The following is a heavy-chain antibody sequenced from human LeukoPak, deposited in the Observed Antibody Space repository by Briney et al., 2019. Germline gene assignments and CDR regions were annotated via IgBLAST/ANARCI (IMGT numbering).Heavy chain of an antibody. D-gene: IGHD3-10*01. CDR1: GVSISSYY. V-gene: IGHV4-4*07. J-gene: IGHJ5*02. Sequence: SETLSLTCTVSGVSISSYYWSWIRQPAGKGLEWVGRIFSSGSTDYNSSLKSRVTMSVDTSKNQVSLKLSSETAADTAVYYCARGAYVSGSTNWFDPWGQGTLVTVSS. CDR3: ARGAYVSGSTNWFDP. CDR2: IFSSGST.